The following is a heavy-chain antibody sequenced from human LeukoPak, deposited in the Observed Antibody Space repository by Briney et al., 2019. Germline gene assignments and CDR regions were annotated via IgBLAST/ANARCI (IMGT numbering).Heavy chain of an antibody. Sequence: PSETLSLTCTVSGYSISSGYFWGWMRQPPGKGLEWIGSIYQSETAHYNPSLKSRVTISVDTSKNQFSLKLSSVTAADTAVYYCARGRRAGELVVDYWGQGTLVTVSS. D-gene: IGHD3-10*01. V-gene: IGHV4-38-2*02. CDR1: GYSISSGYF. CDR2: IYQSETA. CDR3: ARGRRAGELVVDY. J-gene: IGHJ4*02.